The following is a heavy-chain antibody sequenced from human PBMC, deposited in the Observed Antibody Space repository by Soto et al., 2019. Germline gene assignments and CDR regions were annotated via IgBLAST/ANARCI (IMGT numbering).Heavy chain of an antibody. J-gene: IGHJ6*02. D-gene: IGHD3-22*01. CDR3: AGSGYYHNSGMDV. V-gene: IGHV4-59*12. Sequence: PSETLSLTCTVSGGSISDYYWSWFRQAPGKGLDWIGYVYYSGSTNYNPSLQSRVTISVDRSKNQFSLKLSSVTAADTAVYYCAGSGYYHNSGMDVWGQGTTVTVSS. CDR1: GGSISDYY. CDR2: VYYSGST.